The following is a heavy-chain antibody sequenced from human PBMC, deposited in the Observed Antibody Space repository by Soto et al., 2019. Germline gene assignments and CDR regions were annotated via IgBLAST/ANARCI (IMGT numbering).Heavy chain of an antibody. CDR3: AKAKNDFWSGYYPPSRPSATDF. CDR1: GFTFGSYG. D-gene: IGHD3-3*01. J-gene: IGHJ6*02. V-gene: IGHV3-30*18. Sequence: GGSLGLSCAASGFTFGSYGMQWVRQAPGKGLEWVAVISYDGSNKYYADSVKGRFTISRDNSKNTLYLQMNSLRAEDTAVYYCAKAKNDFWSGYYPPSRPSATDFWGQGTTVTLS. CDR2: ISYDGSNK.